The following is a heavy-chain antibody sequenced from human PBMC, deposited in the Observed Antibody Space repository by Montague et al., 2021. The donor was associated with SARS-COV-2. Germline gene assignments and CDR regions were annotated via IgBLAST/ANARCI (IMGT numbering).Heavy chain of an antibody. CDR3: TRYSGYDLSTDY. V-gene: IGHV4-39*01. CDR2: IYYSGST. CDR1: GGSITRSYY. Sequence: SETLSLTCLVSGGSITRSYYWGWIRQSPGKGLEWIGSIYYSGSTYYNPSLKSRVTKSVDTSKNQFSLKLTSVTAAASAVYYSTRYSGYDLSTDYWGPGSLVTVSS. J-gene: IGHJ4*02. D-gene: IGHD5-12*01.